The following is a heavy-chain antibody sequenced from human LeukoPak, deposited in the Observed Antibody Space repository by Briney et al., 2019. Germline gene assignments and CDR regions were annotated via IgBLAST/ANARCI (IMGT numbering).Heavy chain of an antibody. CDR3: AKVKDEQFYFDY. J-gene: IGHJ4*02. V-gene: IGHV3-66*01. D-gene: IGHD1/OR15-1a*01. CDR1: GFTVSSNY. Sequence: PGGSLRLSCAASGFTVSSNYMSWVSQAPGKGLEWVSVIYSGGSTYYADSVKGRFTISRDNSKNTLYPQMNSLRAEDTAVYYCAKVKDEQFYFDYWGQGTLVTVSS. CDR2: IYSGGST.